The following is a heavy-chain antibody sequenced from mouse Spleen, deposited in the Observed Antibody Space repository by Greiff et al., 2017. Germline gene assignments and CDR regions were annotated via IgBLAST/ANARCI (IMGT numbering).Heavy chain of an antibody. V-gene: IGHV5-6-2*01. Sequence: EVKVVESGGGLVKPGGSLKLSCAASGFTFSSYAMSWVRQTPEKRLEWVAAINSNGGSTYYPDTVKDRFTISRDNAKNTLYLQMSSLRSEDTALYYCARQKDSSGSSWFAYWGQGTLVTVSA. J-gene: IGHJ3*01. CDR2: INSNGGST. D-gene: IGHD3-2*01. CDR1: GFTFSSYA. CDR3: ARQKDSSGSSWFAY.